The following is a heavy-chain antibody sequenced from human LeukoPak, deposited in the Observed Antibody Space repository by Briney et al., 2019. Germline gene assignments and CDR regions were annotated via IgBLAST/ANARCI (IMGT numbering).Heavy chain of an antibody. CDR1: GFTFSSYA. V-gene: IGHV3-23*01. CDR2: ISGSGGST. D-gene: IGHD2-15*01. Sequence: GGSLRLSCPASGFTFSSYAMSWVRQAPGKGLEWVSAISGSGGSTYYADSVKGRFTISRDNSKNTLYLQMNSLRAEDTAVYYCANEGGYCSGGSCYSSYWGQGTLVTVSS. J-gene: IGHJ4*02. CDR3: ANEGGYCSGGSCYSSY.